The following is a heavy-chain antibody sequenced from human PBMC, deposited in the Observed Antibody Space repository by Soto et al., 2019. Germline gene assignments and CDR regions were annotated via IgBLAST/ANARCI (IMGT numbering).Heavy chain of an antibody. V-gene: IGHV6-1*01. CDR3: ATWRYDY. CDR2: TYYRSKWYN. CDR1: GDSVSSNSAA. J-gene: IGHJ4*02. Sequence: SQTLSLTCAISGDSVSSNSAAWNWIRHSPSRGLEWLGRTYYRSKWYNDYAVSLRGRITINPDTTKNQFSLQLNSAIPEDTAVYYCATWRYDYWGQGTLVTVSS.